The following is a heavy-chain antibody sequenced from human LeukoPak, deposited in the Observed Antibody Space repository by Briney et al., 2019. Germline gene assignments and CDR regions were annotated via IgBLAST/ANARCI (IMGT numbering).Heavy chain of an antibody. V-gene: IGHV3-21*04. CDR3: AKAPVTTCSGAYCYPFDY. CDR2: ISSSGSYI. CDR1: RFTFSSYS. D-gene: IGHD2-15*01. J-gene: IGHJ4*02. Sequence: GGSLRLSCAASRFTFSSYSMNWVRQAPGKGLEWVSSISSSGSYIYYADSVKGRFTISRDSSKNTLYLQMNSLRAEDAAVYYCAKAPVTTCSGAYCYPFDYWGQGTLVTVSS.